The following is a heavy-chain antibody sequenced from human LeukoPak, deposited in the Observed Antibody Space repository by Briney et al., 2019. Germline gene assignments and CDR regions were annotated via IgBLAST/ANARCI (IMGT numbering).Heavy chain of an antibody. CDR3: ARETLSHDWFDP. V-gene: IGHV4-39*07. CDR2: IYYSGST. J-gene: IGHJ5*02. Sequence: PSETLSLTCTVSGASISSSSYYWGWIRQPPGKGLEWIGNIYYSGSTYYNPSLKSRVTISVDTSKNQFSLKLSSVTAADTAVYYCARETLSHDWFDPWGQGTLVTVSS. CDR1: GASISSSSYY.